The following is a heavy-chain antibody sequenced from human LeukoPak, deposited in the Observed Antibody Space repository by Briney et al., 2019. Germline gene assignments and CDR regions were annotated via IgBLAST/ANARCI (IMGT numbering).Heavy chain of an antibody. CDR2: INHDGSEK. CDR1: GFTLCSYW. CDR3: WSPDFSGGWYIFNY. Sequence: PRGSLRLSCAASGFTLCSYWMSWVRQAPGKRLEWVANINHDGSEKYKVDSVKGRFTISRDNAKNSLYLQMNRLRAQDQPVFYFWSPDFSGGWYIFNYWGQGTLVTVSS. V-gene: IGHV3-7*01. J-gene: IGHJ4*02. D-gene: IGHD6-19*01.